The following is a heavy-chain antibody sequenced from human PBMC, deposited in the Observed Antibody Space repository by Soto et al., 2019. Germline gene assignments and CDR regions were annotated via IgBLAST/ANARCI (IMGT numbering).Heavy chain of an antibody. V-gene: IGHV1-3*01. J-gene: IGHJ5*02. D-gene: IGHD6-19*01. CDR3: ARVRYRSGWYSWFDP. CDR1: GYTFTSYA. Sequence: GASVKVSCKASGYTFTSYAMHWVRQAPGQRLEWMGWINAGNGNTKYSQKFQGRVTITRDTSASTAYMELSSLRSEDTAVYYCARVRYRSGWYSWFDPWGQGTLVTVSS. CDR2: INAGNGNT.